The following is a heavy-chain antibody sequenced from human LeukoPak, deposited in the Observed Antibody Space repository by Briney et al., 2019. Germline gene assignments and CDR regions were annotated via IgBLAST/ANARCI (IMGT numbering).Heavy chain of an antibody. Sequence: ASVKVSCKASGYTFTSYDINWVRQATGQGLEWMGWMSLNSGNTGYAQKFQGRVTMTRNTFINTAYMELSSLRSEDTAVYYCARGPPNWGFDYWGPGTLVTVSS. CDR3: ARGPPNWGFDY. V-gene: IGHV1-8*01. CDR2: MSLNSGNT. CDR1: GYTFTSYD. J-gene: IGHJ4*02. D-gene: IGHD7-27*01.